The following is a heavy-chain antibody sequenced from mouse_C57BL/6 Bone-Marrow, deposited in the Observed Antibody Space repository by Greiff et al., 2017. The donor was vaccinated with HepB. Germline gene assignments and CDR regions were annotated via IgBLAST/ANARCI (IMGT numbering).Heavy chain of an antibody. CDR2: IYPGSGST. CDR1: GYTFTSYW. V-gene: IGHV1-55*01. CDR3: ARYYHYYGSSFPYYFDY. Sequence: QVQLQQPGAELVKPGASVKMSCKASGYTFTSYWITWVKQRPGQGLEWIGVIYPGSGSTNYNEKFKSKATLTVDTSSSTAYMQLSSLTSEDSAVYYCARYYHYYGSSFPYYFDYWGQGTTLTVSS. J-gene: IGHJ2*01. D-gene: IGHD1-1*01.